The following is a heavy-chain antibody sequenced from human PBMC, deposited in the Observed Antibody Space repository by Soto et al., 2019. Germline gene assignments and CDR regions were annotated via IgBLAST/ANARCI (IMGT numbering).Heavy chain of an antibody. CDR2: IIPIFGTP. CDR3: ARRSEVGALVIVGSYYYGVGV. V-gene: IGHV1-69*06. Sequence: QVQLVQSGAEVKKPGSSVKVSCKASGVTFSSYAFSWVRQAPGQGLEWMGGIIPIFGTPNYAQKFQGRVTINAAKPTTTAYLELRSLTSEETAVYYCARRSEVGALVIVGSYYYGVGVWGQANTLTVS. CDR1: GVTFSSYA. J-gene: IGHJ6*02. D-gene: IGHD1-26*01.